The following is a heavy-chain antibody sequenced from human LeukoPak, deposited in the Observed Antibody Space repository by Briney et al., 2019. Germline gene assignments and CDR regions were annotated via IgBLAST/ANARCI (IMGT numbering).Heavy chain of an antibody. V-gene: IGHV4-34*12. CDR3: ARRLRFVGVWFDP. CDR1: GGSISSYY. J-gene: IGHJ5*02. D-gene: IGHD3-10*01. CDR2: IVHSGST. Sequence: SETLSLTCTVSGGSISSYYWSWIRQPPGKGLEWIGEIVHSGSTNYNPSLKSRVTISVDTSKNQFSLKLSSVTAADTAVYYCARRLRFVGVWFDPWGQGTLVTVSS.